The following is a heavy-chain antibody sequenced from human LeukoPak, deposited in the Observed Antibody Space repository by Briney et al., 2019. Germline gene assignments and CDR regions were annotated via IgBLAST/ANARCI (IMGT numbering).Heavy chain of an antibody. Sequence: PGGSLRLSCAASGFTFDDYAMHLALQAPGTGLEWVSGINWNSGSIGYADSVKGRFTISRDNAKNSLYLQMNSLRSEDTALYYCAKGASRDGGVSGAWGQGTLVTVSS. J-gene: IGHJ5*02. CDR1: GFTFDDYA. CDR2: INWNSGSI. CDR3: AKGASRDGGVSGA. V-gene: IGHV3-9*01. D-gene: IGHD2-8*02.